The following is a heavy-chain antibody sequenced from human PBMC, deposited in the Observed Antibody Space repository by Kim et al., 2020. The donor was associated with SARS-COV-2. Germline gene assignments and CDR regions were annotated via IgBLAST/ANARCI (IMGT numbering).Heavy chain of an antibody. J-gene: IGHJ3*02. CDR3: AKPAGYCSSTSCRGAFDI. V-gene: IGHV3-23*01. CDR1: GFTFSSYA. D-gene: IGHD2-2*03. CDR2: ISGSGGST. Sequence: GGSLRLSCAASGFTFSSYAMSWVRQAPGKGLEWVSAISGSGGSTYYADSVKGRFTISRDNSKNTLYLQMNSLRAEDTAVYYCAKPAGYCSSTSCRGAFDIWGQGTMVTVSS.